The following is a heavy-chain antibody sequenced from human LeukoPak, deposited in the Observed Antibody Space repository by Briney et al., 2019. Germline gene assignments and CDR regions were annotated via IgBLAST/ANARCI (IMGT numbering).Heavy chain of an antibody. CDR2: IKQDGSEK. V-gene: IGHV3-7*01. CDR1: GFTFSSYW. CDR3: ARDSPSFGSMITFGGVIAGGAFDI. Sequence: GGSLRLSCAASGFTFSSYWMSWVRQAPGKGLEWVANIKQDGSEKYYVDSVKGRFTISRDNAKNSLYLQMNSLRAEDTAVYYCARDSPSFGSMITFGGVIAGGAFDIWGQGTMVTVSS. J-gene: IGHJ3*02. D-gene: IGHD3-16*02.